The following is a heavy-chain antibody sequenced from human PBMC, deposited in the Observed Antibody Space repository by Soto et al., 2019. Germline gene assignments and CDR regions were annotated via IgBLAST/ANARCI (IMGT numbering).Heavy chain of an antibody. CDR3: AKNPGYYYDSTGYHFDY. CDR2: IWYDGSNK. Sequence: GGSLRLSCAASGFTFSSYGMHWVRQAPGKGLEWVAIIWYDGSNKYYADSVKGRFIISRDNSKNTLYLQMNSLRAEDTAVYYCAKNPGYYYDSTGYHFDYWGQGTLVTVSS. D-gene: IGHD3-22*01. CDR1: GFTFSSYG. V-gene: IGHV3-33*06. J-gene: IGHJ4*02.